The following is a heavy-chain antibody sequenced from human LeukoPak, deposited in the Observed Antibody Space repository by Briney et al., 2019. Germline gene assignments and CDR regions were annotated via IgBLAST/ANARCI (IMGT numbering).Heavy chain of an antibody. CDR1: GGTFSSYA. CDR3: ARDPAAYYYYDSSGYSNWYFDL. CDR2: IIPILGIA. J-gene: IGHJ2*01. Sequence: ASVKVSCKASGGTFSSYAISWVRQAPGQGLEWMGRIIPILGIANYAQKFQGRVTITADKSTSTAYMELSSLRSEDTAVYYCARDPAAYYYYDSSGYSNWYFDLWGRGTLVTVSS. V-gene: IGHV1-69*04. D-gene: IGHD3-22*01.